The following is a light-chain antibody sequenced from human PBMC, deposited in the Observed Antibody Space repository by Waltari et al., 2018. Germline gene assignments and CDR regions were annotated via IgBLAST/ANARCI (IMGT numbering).Light chain of an antibody. J-gene: IGKJ2*01. Sequence: DIVMTQSPDSLAVSLGERATTTFKSSQSVLYSSNNLNYLAWYQQKPGQPPKLLIYWASTRESGVPDRFSGSGSGTDFTLTISSLQAEDVAVYYCQQFYSTPYTFGQGTKLEIK. CDR3: QQFYSTPYT. CDR1: QSVLYSSNNLNY. CDR2: WAS. V-gene: IGKV4-1*01.